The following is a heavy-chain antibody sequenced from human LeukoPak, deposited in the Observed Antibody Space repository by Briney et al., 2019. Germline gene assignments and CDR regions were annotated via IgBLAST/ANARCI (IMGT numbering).Heavy chain of an antibody. CDR1: GFTFSSYE. D-gene: IGHD3-22*01. J-gene: IGHJ3*02. CDR3: ARDDTHYGSSGSFYDAFDI. CDR2: IRRDGSET. V-gene: IGHV3-7*01. Sequence: PGGSLRLSCAASGFTFSSYEMNWVRQAPGKGREWVAYIRRDGSETNYMDSVMGRFTISTDTSKHSLYLQMNSLRAEDTAVYYCARDDTHYGSSGSFYDAFDIWGQGTMVTVSS.